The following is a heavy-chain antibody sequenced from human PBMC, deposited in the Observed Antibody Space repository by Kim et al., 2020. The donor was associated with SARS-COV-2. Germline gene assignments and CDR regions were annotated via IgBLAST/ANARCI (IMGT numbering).Heavy chain of an antibody. D-gene: IGHD4-17*01. V-gene: IGHV3-30*07. Sequence: DSVKGRCTISRDNSKNTLYLQMNSLRAEDTAVYDCARLPNTVTSQNSFDPWGQGTLVTVSS. CDR3: ARLPNTVTSQNSFDP. J-gene: IGHJ5*02.